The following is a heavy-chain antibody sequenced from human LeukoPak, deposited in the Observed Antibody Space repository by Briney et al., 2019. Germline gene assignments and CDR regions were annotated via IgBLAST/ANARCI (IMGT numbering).Heavy chain of an antibody. D-gene: IGHD4-17*01. V-gene: IGHV3-21*01. Sequence: PGGSLRHSCAASGFTFSSYSMNWVRQAPGKGLEWVSSISSSSSYIYYADSVKGRSTISRDNAKNSLYLQMNSLRAEDTAVYYCARDFDYGDYGVNYFDYWGQGTLVTVSS. CDR2: ISSSSSYI. CDR1: GFTFSSYS. CDR3: ARDFDYGDYGVNYFDY. J-gene: IGHJ4*02.